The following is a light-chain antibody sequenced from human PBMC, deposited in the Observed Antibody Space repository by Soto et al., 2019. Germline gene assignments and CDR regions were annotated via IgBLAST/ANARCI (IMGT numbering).Light chain of an antibody. CDR2: SNN. CDR3: ATWDDSLNAVI. J-gene: IGLJ2*01. Sequence: QSVLTQPPSASGTPGQRVTISCSGSNSNIGSNPVHWYQQLPGTSPKILIYSNNERPSGVPDRFSGSKSGTSASLAISGLQSEDEARYYCATWDDSLNAVIFGGGTKLTVL. V-gene: IGLV1-44*01. CDR1: NSNIGSNP.